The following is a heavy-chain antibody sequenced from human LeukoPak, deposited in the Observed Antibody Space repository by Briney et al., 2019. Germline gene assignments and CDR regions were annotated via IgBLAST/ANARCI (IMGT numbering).Heavy chain of an antibody. CDR1: GFTVSSDY. CDR3: AKDRRAGSYDY. V-gene: IGHV3-53*01. Sequence: GGSLRLSCAASGFTVSSDYMSWVRQAPGKGLEWVSAIYSGGSTYYADSVKGRFTISRDNSKNTLYLQMNSLRAEDTAVYYCAKDRRAGSYDYWGQGTLVTVSS. CDR2: IYSGGST. D-gene: IGHD3-10*01. J-gene: IGHJ4*02.